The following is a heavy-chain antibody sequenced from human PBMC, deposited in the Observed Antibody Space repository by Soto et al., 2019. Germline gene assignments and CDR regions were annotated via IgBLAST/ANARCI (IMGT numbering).Heavy chain of an antibody. J-gene: IGHJ5*02. D-gene: IGHD6-19*01. V-gene: IGHV3-53*01. Sequence: VGSLRLSCAASGFTVSSNYMSWVRQAPGKGLEWVSVIYSGGSTYYADSVKGRFTMSVDTSKNQFSLKLRSVTAADTAVYYCARHGQQWLIPSNWFDPWGQGTLVTVSS. CDR1: GFTVSSNY. CDR2: IYSGGST. CDR3: ARHGQQWLIPSNWFDP.